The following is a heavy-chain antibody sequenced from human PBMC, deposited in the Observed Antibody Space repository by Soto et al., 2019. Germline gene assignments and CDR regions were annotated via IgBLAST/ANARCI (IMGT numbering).Heavy chain of an antibody. CDR3: ARDSPPMVRGADLYYYHGMDV. Sequence: ASGKVSCKASGYTFTSYAMHWVRQAPGQRLEWMGWINAGNGNTKYSQKFQGRVTITRDTSASTAYMELSSLRSEDTAVYYCARDSPPMVRGADLYYYHGMDVWGQGTTVTVSS. J-gene: IGHJ6*02. D-gene: IGHD3-10*01. V-gene: IGHV1-3*01. CDR1: GYTFTSYA. CDR2: INAGNGNT.